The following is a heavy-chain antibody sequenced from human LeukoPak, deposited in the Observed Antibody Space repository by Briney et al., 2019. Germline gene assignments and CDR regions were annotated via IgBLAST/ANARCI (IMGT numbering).Heavy chain of an antibody. CDR1: GVSFNDYY. J-gene: IGHJ4*02. CDR3: TRMTTGHDY. V-gene: IGHV4-34*01. CDR2: INHSGYT. D-gene: IGHD4-17*01. Sequence: SETLSLTCAVSGVSFNDYYWSWVRQTPGKGLEWIGEINHSGYTNDSPSLKSRVTLSIDTSRRQFSLNVRSVTVADTGIYYCTRMTTGHDYWGQGTLVTVSS.